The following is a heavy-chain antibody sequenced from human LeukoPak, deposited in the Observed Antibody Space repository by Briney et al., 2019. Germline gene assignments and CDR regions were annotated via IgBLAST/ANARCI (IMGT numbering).Heavy chain of an antibody. V-gene: IGHV3-43*02. D-gene: IGHD5-12*01. Sequence: GGSLRLSCAASGFPFDDYAMHWVRQAPGKGLEWVSLISADGGSTHYADSVKGRFTISRDNSKNSLYLQMNSLRTEDTAFYYCARPLYRGYDPSNFDYWAQGTLVTVSS. J-gene: IGHJ4*02. CDR3: ARPLYRGYDPSNFDY. CDR1: GFPFDDYA. CDR2: ISADGGST.